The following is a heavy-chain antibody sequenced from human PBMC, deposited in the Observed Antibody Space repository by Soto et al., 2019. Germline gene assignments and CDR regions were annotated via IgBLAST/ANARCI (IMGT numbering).Heavy chain of an antibody. J-gene: IGHJ6*04. V-gene: IGHV1-8*01. CDR1: GYTFTSYY. Sequence: GASVKISSKASGYTFTSYYINWVRQATGQGLEWMGWMNPNSGNTGYAQKFQGRVTMTRNTSISTAYMELSSLRSEDTAVYYCARGAEQLVFFFFFFAMDVWGKGTMATDAS. CDR2: MNPNSGNT. D-gene: IGHD3-3*02. CDR3: ARGAEQLVFFFFFFAMDV.